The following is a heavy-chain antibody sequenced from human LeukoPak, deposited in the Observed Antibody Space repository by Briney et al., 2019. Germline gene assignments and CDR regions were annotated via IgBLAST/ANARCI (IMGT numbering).Heavy chain of an antibody. J-gene: IGHJ4*02. D-gene: IGHD6-19*01. CDR2: IYTSGST. V-gene: IGHV4-61*02. CDR1: GASISSGNYY. Sequence: SETLSLTCTVSGASISSGNYYWSWIRQPAGMGLEWIGRIYTSGSTNYNPSLKSRVTISVDTSKNQFSLRLSSVTAADTAIYYCARLHLVSSGWYPMADSWGQGSLVTVSS. CDR3: ARLHLVSSGWYPMADS.